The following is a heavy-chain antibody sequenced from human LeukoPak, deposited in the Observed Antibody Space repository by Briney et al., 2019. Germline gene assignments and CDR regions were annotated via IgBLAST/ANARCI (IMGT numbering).Heavy chain of an antibody. CDR3: ARERAIVSRRPYCFDY. Sequence: PGGSLRLSCAASGFTFSDYYMSWIRQAPGKGLEWISYISSSGSTIYYADSVKGRFTISRDNARNSLYLQMNSLRAEDTAVYYCARERAIVSRRPYCFDYWGQGTLVTVSS. CDR2: ISSSGSTI. V-gene: IGHV3-11*01. D-gene: IGHD3-22*01. CDR1: GFTFSDYY. J-gene: IGHJ4*02.